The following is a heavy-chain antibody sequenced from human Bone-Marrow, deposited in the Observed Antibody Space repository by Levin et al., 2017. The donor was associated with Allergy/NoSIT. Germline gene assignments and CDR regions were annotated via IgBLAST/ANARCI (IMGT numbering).Heavy chain of an antibody. CDR1: GFTFSNYG. Sequence: PGGSLRLSCAASGFTFSNYGFHWVRQAPGKGLEWVAFVSSDGTNEYYADCVKGRFSISRDNSDNTLYLQLNSLRGDDTAVYYCAKEHYGGHNDYYYYSPVDVWGQGTTVTVSS. CDR2: VSSDGTNE. V-gene: IGHV3-30*18. D-gene: IGHD4-23*01. CDR3: AKEHYGGHNDYYYYSPVDV. J-gene: IGHJ6*02.